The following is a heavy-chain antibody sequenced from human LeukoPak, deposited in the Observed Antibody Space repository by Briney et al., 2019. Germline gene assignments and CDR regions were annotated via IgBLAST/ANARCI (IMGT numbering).Heavy chain of an antibody. CDR3: AGYKYYYGSGIRYDAFDI. CDR1: GDSMSSNNYY. CDR2: IYYNGIT. J-gene: IGHJ3*02. D-gene: IGHD3-10*01. V-gene: IGHV4-39*07. Sequence: PSETLSLTCTVSGDSMSSNNYYWGWIRQSPGKGLEWIGNIYYNGITYYNPSLKSRVTISVDTSKNQFSLKLSSVTAADTAVYYCAGYKYYYGSGIRYDAFDIWGQGTMVTVSS.